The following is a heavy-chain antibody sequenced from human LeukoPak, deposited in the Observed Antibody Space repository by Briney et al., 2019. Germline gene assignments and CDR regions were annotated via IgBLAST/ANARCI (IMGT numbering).Heavy chain of an antibody. CDR3: AREGSIAAAGTAYYFDY. J-gene: IGHJ4*02. CDR1: GFTVSSNY. CDR2: IYSGGST. Sequence: GGSLRLSCAASGFTVSSNYMSWVRQAPVKGLEWVSVIYSGGSTYYADSVKGRFTISRDNSKNTLYLQMNSLRAEDTAVYYCAREGSIAAAGTAYYFDYWGQGTLVTVSS. D-gene: IGHD6-13*01. V-gene: IGHV3-53*01.